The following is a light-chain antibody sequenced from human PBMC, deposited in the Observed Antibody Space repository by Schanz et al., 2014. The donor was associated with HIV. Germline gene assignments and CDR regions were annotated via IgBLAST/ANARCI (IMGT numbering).Light chain of an antibody. CDR3: QQCVTYPYT. CDR1: QTVNIH. J-gene: IGKJ2*01. Sequence: EVVMTQSPATLSVSPGERATLSCRASQTVNIHLAWYQQKPGQAPRLLIYDASTRATGLPARFSASGSGTEFTLTISSLQSEDFATYYCQQCVTYPYTFGQGTKLEIK. CDR2: DAS. V-gene: IGKV3-15*01.